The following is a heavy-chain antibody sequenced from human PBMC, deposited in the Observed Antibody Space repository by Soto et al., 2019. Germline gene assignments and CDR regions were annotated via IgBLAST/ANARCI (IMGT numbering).Heavy chain of an antibody. Sequence: ASETLSLTCAVYGGSFSCYYWSWIRQPPGKGLEWIGEINHSGSTNYNPSLKSRVTISVDTSKNQFSLKLSSVTAADTAVYYCARESXHYDFCSGYYSGYGMDVWGQGTTVTVSS. D-gene: IGHD3-3*01. CDR3: ARESXHYDFCSGYYSGYGMDV. V-gene: IGHV4-34*01. CDR1: GGSFSCYY. CDR2: INHSGST. J-gene: IGHJ6*02.